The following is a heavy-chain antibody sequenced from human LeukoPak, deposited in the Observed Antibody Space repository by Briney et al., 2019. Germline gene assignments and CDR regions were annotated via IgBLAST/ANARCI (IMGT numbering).Heavy chain of an antibody. J-gene: IGHJ6*02. CDR1: GYTLTELS. CDR2: FDPEDGET. Sequence: GASVKVSCKVSGYTLTELSIHWVRQAPGKGLEWMGGFDPEDGETIYAQKFQARVTMTEDTSTDTAYMELSSLRSEDTAVYYCARVQQWLATVGDYDYGMDVWGQGTTVTVSS. CDR3: ARVQQWLATVGDYDYGMDV. V-gene: IGHV1-24*01. D-gene: IGHD6-19*01.